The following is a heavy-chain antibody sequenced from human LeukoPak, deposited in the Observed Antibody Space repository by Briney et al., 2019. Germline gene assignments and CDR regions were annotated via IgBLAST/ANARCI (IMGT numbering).Heavy chain of an antibody. D-gene: IGHD1-26*01. CDR2: INPNSDGT. J-gene: IGHJ4*02. V-gene: IGHV1-2*02. CDR3: ARDIGGATPYLDY. Sequence: WASVKVSCKASGYTFTGYYMHWVRQAPGQGLEWMGWINPNSDGTNYAQKFQGRVTMTRDTSISTAYMELSRLRSDDTAVYYCARDIGGATPYLDYWGQGTLVTVSS. CDR1: GYTFTGYY.